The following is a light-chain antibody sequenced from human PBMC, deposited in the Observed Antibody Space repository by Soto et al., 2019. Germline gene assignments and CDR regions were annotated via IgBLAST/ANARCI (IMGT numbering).Light chain of an antibody. CDR3: QQRCNWPQVT. CDR2: DAS. J-gene: IGKJ3*01. Sequence: EIVLTHSPATLSLSPGERATLSCRASQSVSSYLAWYQQKPGQAPRLLIYDASNRATVIPARFSGSGSGTDFTLTISSLEPEDFAVYYCQQRCNWPQVTFGPGTKVDIK. V-gene: IGKV3-11*01. CDR1: QSVSSY.